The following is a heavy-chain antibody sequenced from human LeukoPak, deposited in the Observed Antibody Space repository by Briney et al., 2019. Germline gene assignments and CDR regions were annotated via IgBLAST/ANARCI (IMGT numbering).Heavy chain of an antibody. CDR3: AREILWFGELSSLGY. CDR2: INAGNGNT. J-gene: IGHJ4*02. V-gene: IGHV1-3*01. CDR1: GYTFTNYA. Sequence: ASVKASCKASGYTFTNYALHWVRQAPGQRLEWMGWINAGNGNTEYSQKFQDRVTITRDTSASTAYMELSSLKSEDTAVYYCAREILWFGELSSLGYWGQGTLVTVSS. D-gene: IGHD3-10*01.